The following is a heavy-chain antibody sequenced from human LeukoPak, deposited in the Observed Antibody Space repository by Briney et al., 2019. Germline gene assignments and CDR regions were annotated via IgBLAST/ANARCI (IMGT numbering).Heavy chain of an antibody. CDR3: ARDNSVGDVAWWFDP. CDR2: IIPIFGTA. V-gene: IGHV1-69*05. Sequence: SVKVSCKASGGTFSSYAISWVRQAPGQGLEWMGGIIPIFGTANYAQKFQGRVTMTRDMSTTTDYMELSSLRSEDTAVYYCARDNSVGDVAWWFDPWGQGTLVTVSS. CDR1: GGTFSSYA. D-gene: IGHD1-26*01. J-gene: IGHJ5*02.